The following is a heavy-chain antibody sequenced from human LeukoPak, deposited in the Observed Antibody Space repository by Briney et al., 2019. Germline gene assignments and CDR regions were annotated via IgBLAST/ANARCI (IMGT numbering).Heavy chain of an antibody. CDR3: ARYYYGSGTDV. CDR2: INHSGST. Sequence: SETLSLTCAVYGGSFSGYYWSWIRQPPGKGLGWIGEINHSGSTNYNPSLKSRVTISVDTSKNQFSLKLSSVTAADTAVYYCARYYYGSGTDVWGKGTTVTVSS. V-gene: IGHV4-34*01. CDR1: GGSFSGYY. D-gene: IGHD3-10*01. J-gene: IGHJ6*04.